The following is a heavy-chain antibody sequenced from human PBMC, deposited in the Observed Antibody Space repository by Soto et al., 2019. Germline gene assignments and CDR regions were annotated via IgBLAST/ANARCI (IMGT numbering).Heavy chain of an antibody. Sequence: WWSLRLSCAASGFTFSSFGIHWFRQAPGKGLEWVAVMAYDGSNEYYADSVRGRFTISRDNSKSTVYLQMNSLRPEDTAVYYCAKNTVGLSRYYYYGMDVWGQGTTVTVSS. V-gene: IGHV3-30*18. D-gene: IGHD5-12*01. CDR3: AKNTVGLSRYYYYGMDV. J-gene: IGHJ6*02. CDR2: MAYDGSNE. CDR1: GFTFSSFG.